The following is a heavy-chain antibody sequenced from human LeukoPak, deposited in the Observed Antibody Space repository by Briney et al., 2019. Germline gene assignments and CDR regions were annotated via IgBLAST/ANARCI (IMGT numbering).Heavy chain of an antibody. Sequence: SQTLSLTCTVSGGSISSGSYYWSWIRQPAGKGLEWIGRIYTSGSTNYNPSLKSRVTISVDTSKNQFSLKLSSVTAADTAVYYCARSNYDFWSGYYTGGWFDPWGQGTLATVSS. V-gene: IGHV4-61*02. CDR3: ARSNYDFWSGYYTGGWFDP. D-gene: IGHD3-3*01. J-gene: IGHJ5*02. CDR1: GGSISSGSYY. CDR2: IYTSGST.